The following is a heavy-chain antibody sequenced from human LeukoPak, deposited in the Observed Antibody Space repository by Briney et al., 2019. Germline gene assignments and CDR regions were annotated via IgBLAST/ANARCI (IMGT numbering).Heavy chain of an antibody. CDR2: IYYSGSA. J-gene: IGHJ4*02. D-gene: IGHD3-10*01. V-gene: IGHV4-59*01. CDR1: GGSISNYY. CDR3: SRGGYGSGSYYGY. Sequence: SETLSLTCTVSGGSISNYYRSWIRQPPGKGLEWIGYIYYSGSANYNPSLKSRVTISLDTSKNQFSLKLTSVTAADTAVYYCSRGGYGSGSYYGYWGKGTLVTVSS.